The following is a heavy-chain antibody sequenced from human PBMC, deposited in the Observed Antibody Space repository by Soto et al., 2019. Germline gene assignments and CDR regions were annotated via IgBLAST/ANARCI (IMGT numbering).Heavy chain of an antibody. D-gene: IGHD4-17*01. Sequence: GGSLRLSCAASGFTFDDYAMHWVRQAPGKGLEWVSGISWNSGSIGYADSVKGRFTISRDNAKNSLYLQMNSLRAEDTALYYCAKSLGATGLDYGDYSFDYWGQGTLVTVSS. J-gene: IGHJ4*02. CDR2: ISWNSGSI. CDR3: AKSLGATGLDYGDYSFDY. CDR1: GFTFDDYA. V-gene: IGHV3-9*01.